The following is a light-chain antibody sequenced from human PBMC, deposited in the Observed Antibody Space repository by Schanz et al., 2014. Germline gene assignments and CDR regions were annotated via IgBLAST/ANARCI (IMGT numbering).Light chain of an antibody. J-gene: IGLJ3*02. Sequence: QSALTQPASVSGSPGQSITISCTGTSSDVGRYNYVSWYHQHPGKAPKLMIYDVSNRPSGVSNRFSGSKSGNTASLTISGLQAEDEADYYCCSYAGSTNLRFGGGTKLTVL. CDR2: DVS. V-gene: IGLV2-14*01. CDR1: SSDVGRYNY. CDR3: CSYAGSTNLR.